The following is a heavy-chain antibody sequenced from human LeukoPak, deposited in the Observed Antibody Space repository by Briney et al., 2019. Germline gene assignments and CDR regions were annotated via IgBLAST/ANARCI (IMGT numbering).Heavy chain of an antibody. Sequence: PSETLSLTCAVYGGSFSGYYWSWIRQPPGKGLEWIGEINHSASTNYNPSLKSRVTISVDTSKNQFSLKLSSVTAADTAVYYCARGGYSGYDFREYYFDYWGQGTLVTVSS. CDR3: ARGGYSGYDFREYYFDY. CDR2: INHSAST. D-gene: IGHD5-12*01. V-gene: IGHV4-34*01. CDR1: GGSFSGYY. J-gene: IGHJ4*02.